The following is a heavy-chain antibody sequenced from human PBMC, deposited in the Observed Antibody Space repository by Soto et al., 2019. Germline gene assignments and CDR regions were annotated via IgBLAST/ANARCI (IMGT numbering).Heavy chain of an antibody. J-gene: IGHJ6*02. Sequence: QVQLVESGGGEVQPGTSLRLSCAASGFTFSRSPMHWVRQAPGKGLDWVGLISADGSSQHYADSVRGRFIISRDNSKNTLYLQMNSLRTEDTAVYYCAKGGSADYYYGMDVWGQGTTVTVSS. D-gene: IGHD3-16*01. CDR3: AKGGSADYYYGMDV. CDR2: ISADGSSQ. CDR1: GFTFSRSP. V-gene: IGHV3-30-3*01.